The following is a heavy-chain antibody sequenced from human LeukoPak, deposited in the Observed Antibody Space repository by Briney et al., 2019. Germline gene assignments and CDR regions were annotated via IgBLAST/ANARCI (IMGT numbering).Heavy chain of an antibody. V-gene: IGHV3-23*01. CDR2: IFPSGGEI. CDR1: GFTFSAFA. J-gene: IGHJ5*02. D-gene: IGHD2-2*01. Sequence: PGGSLRLSCAASGFTFSAFAMVWVRQPPGKGLEWVSSIFPSGGEIHYADSVRGRFTISRDNSKSTLSLQMNSLRAEDTAIYYCARPSGLYPPAGFDPWGQGTLVTVSS. CDR3: ARPSGLYPPAGFDP.